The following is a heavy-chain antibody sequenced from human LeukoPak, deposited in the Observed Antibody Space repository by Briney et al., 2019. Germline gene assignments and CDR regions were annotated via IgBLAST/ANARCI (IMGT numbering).Heavy chain of an antibody. Sequence: ASETLSLTCTVSGGSISSYYWSWIRQPPGKGLEWIGYIYYSGSTNYNPSLKSRVTISVDTSKNQFSLKLSSVTAADTAVYYCARASYTNYDPYYYYMDVWGIGTTVTVSS. CDR2: IYYSGST. V-gene: IGHV4-59*01. D-gene: IGHD4-11*01. J-gene: IGHJ6*03. CDR3: ARASYTNYDPYYYYMDV. CDR1: GGSISSYY.